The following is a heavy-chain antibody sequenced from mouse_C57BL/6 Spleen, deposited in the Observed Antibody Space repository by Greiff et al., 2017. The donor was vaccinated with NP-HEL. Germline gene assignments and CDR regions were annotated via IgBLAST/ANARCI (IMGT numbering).Heavy chain of an antibody. J-gene: IGHJ4*01. CDR3: AKGGYGLYAMDY. CDR2: ISSGSSTI. CDR1: GFTFSDYG. Sequence: EVHLVESGGGLVKPGGSLKLSCAASGFTFSDYGMHWVRQAPEKGLEWVAYISSGSSTIYYADTVKGRFTISRDNAKNTLFLQMTSLRSEDTAMYYCAKGGYGLYAMDYWGQGTSLTVSS. V-gene: IGHV5-17*01. D-gene: IGHD1-1*02.